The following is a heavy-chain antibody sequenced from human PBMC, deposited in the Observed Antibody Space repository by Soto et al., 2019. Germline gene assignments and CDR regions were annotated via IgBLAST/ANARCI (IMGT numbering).Heavy chain of an antibody. Sequence: PGESLKISCTVFGYTFTTFWISWLRQMPGKVLEWMGRIDPRDSYVNYSPSFQGHVTISLDKSISTAYLQWGSLKASDTAMYYCARLFCSTPTPASWFDPWGQATRFTLSS. CDR1: GYTFTTFW. J-gene: IGHJ5*02. CDR2: IDPRDSYV. V-gene: IGHV5-10-1*01. CDR3: ARLFCSTPTPASWFDP. D-gene: IGHD2-15*01.